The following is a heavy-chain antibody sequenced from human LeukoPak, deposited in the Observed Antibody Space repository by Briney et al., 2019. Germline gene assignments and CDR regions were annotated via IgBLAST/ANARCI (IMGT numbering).Heavy chain of an antibody. Sequence: PGGSLRLSCAASGFTFSSYAMHWVRQAPGKGLEWVAVISYDGSNKYYADSVKGRFTISRDNSKNTPYLQMNSLRAEDTAVYYCARGQWIQLLGGVDFDYWGQGTLVTVSS. D-gene: IGHD5-18*01. V-gene: IGHV3-30*04. CDR2: ISYDGSNK. CDR1: GFTFSSYA. CDR3: ARGQWIQLLGGVDFDY. J-gene: IGHJ4*02.